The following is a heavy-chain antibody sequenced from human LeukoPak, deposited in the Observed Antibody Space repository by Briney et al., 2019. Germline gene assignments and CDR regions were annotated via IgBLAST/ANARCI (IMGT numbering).Heavy chain of an antibody. D-gene: IGHD4-23*01. CDR1: GFTFSSYW. V-gene: IGHV3-74*01. CDR3: ARGRPHGNDY. CDR2: IASDGSST. Sequence: SGGSLRLSCAASGFTFSSYWMNWVRHAPGKGLVWVSRIASDGSSTTYADSVKGRFSISRDNAKNTLYLQMNSLRVEDTAVYYCARGRPHGNDYWGQGTLVTVYS. J-gene: IGHJ4*02.